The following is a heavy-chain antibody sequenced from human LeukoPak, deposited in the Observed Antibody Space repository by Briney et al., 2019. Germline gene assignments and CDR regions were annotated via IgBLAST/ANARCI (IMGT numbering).Heavy chain of an antibody. CDR1: GFTFSSYI. J-gene: IGHJ6*02. CDR2: ISSSSGYI. CDR3: ARDYPYGDYGHYYYGMDV. D-gene: IGHD4-17*01. V-gene: IGHV3-21*01. Sequence: PGGSLRLSCAASGFTFSSYIMNSVRQAPGKGLEWVSSISSSSGYIYYADSVKGRFTISRDNAKNSLYLQMNSLRAEDTAVYSCARDYPYGDYGHYYYGMDVWGQGTTVTVSS.